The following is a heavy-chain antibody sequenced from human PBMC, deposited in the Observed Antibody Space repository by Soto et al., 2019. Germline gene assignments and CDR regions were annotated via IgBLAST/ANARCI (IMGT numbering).Heavy chain of an antibody. Sequence: SVKVSCKASGDNFSSCAISWVRQAPGQGLEWMGGIIPILVTATCAQNFQVSVTINADESTSTAYMDLSSLRSEDTAVYYGARDLVDFWSGHRRTNPWFDPWGQATLVTVSS. D-gene: IGHD3-3*01. CDR3: ARDLVDFWSGHRRTNPWFDP. CDR2: IIPILVTA. J-gene: IGHJ5*02. V-gene: IGHV1-69*13. CDR1: GDNFSSCA.